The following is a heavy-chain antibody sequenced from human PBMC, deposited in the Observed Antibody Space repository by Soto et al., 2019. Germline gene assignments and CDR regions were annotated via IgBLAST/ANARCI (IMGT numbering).Heavy chain of an antibody. CDR2: IIPILGIA. D-gene: IGHD5-12*01. CDR3: ARVGVVATED. Sequence: QVQLVQSGAEVKKPGSSVKVSCKASGGTFSSYTISWVRQAPGQGLEWMGRIIPILGIANYAQKFQGRVTITEDKSTSTAYMELSSLRSEDTAVYYCARVGVVATEDWGQGTLVTVSS. CDR1: GGTFSSYT. J-gene: IGHJ4*02. V-gene: IGHV1-69*02.